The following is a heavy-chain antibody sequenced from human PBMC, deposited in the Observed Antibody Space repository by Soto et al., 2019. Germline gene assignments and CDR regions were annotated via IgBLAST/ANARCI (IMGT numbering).Heavy chain of an antibody. CDR1: GFTFSSYA. J-gene: IGHJ4*02. CDR2: ISGSGGST. CDR3: AKMGGRYYDSSGYLDY. V-gene: IGHV3-23*01. D-gene: IGHD3-22*01. Sequence: GGSLRLSCAASGFTFSSYAMSWVRQAPGKGLEWVSAISGSGGSTYYADSVKGRFTISRDNSKNTLYLQMNSLRAEDTAVYYCAKMGGRYYDSSGYLDYWGKATLLTLSS.